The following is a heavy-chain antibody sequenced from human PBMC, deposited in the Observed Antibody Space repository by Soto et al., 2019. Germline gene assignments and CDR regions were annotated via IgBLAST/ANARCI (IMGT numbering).Heavy chain of an antibody. J-gene: IGHJ5*02. Sequence: SETLSLTCAVSGGSISSGNWWSWVRQPPGKGLEWIGEIYHSGSTNYNPSLKSRVTISVDKSKNQFSLKLSSVTAADTAVYYCASWRGGNWFDPWGQGTLVTVSS. V-gene: IGHV4-4*02. CDR2: IYHSGST. CDR3: ASWRGGNWFDP. CDR1: GGSISSGNW. D-gene: IGHD3-3*01.